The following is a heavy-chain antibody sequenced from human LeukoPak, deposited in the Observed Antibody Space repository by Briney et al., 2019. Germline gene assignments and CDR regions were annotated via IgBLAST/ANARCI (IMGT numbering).Heavy chain of an antibody. CDR3: ARAPKDIVVVVAATLVFDP. J-gene: IGHJ5*02. V-gene: IGHV1-3*01. CDR2: INAGNGNT. CDR1: GYTFTSYA. Sequence: ASVKVSCKASGYTFTSYAMHWVRQAPGQRLEWMGWINAGNGNTKYSQKFQGRVTITRDTTASTAYMELSSLRSEDTAVYYCARAPKDIVVVVAATLVFDPWGQGTLVTVSS. D-gene: IGHD2-15*01.